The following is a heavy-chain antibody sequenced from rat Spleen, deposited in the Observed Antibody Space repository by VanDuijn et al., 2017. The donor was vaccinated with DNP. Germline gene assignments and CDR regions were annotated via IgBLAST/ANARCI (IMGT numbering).Heavy chain of an antibody. D-gene: IGHD3-8*01. V-gene: IGHV5-29*01. CDR1: GFTFSNYG. Sequence: EVQLVESGGGLVQPGRSMKLSCAASGFTFSNYGMAWVRQAPAKGLEWVATISYNGCSPYYRDSVKGRFTISRDNAQSTLYLQMDSLRSEDTATYYCARHRTIMPYYYAMDAWGQGASVTVSS. CDR2: ISYNGCSP. J-gene: IGHJ4*01. CDR3: ARHRTIMPYYYAMDA.